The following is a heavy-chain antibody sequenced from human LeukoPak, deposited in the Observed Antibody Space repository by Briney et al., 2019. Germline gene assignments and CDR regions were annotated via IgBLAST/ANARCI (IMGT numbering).Heavy chain of an antibody. CDR2: ISSKGTYI. V-gene: IGHV3-21*06. J-gene: IGHJ4*02. D-gene: IGHD5-18*01. CDR3: AKDGYSYGAFDY. Sequence: KPGGSLRLSCEVSGFTFSASNMNWVRQAPGKGLEWVSYISSKGTYINYADSVKGRFTISRDNAKSSVYLQMTSLRAEDTAVYYCAKDGYSYGAFDYWGQGTLVTVSS. CDR1: GFTFSASN.